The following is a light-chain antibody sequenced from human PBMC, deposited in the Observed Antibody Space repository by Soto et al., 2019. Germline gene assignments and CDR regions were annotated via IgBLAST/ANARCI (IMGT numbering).Light chain of an antibody. CDR1: HSLFDSDDGNTY. J-gene: IGKJ4*01. CDR2: WAS. Sequence: DIVITQTPLSLPFTPGDPASISCRSIHSLFDSDDGNTYLAWYQQKSGQPPKLLIYWASTRESGVPDRFSGSGSGTYFTLTINNFQPDDVAVYYCQQYFTTPLTFGGGTKVDIK. V-gene: IGKV2-40*01. CDR3: QQYFTTPLT.